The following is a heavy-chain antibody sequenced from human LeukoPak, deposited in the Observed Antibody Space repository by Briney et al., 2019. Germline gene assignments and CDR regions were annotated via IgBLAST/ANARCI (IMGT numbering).Heavy chain of an antibody. CDR1: GFTFSSYW. D-gene: IGHD3-10*01. J-gene: IGHJ4*02. Sequence: PGGSLRLSCAASGFTFSSYWMSWVRQAPGKGLEWVANIKQDGSEKYCVDSVKGRFTISRDNAKNSLYLQMNSLRAEDTAVYYCARSWVWFGELLGYWGQGTLVTVSS. CDR2: IKQDGSEK. CDR3: ARSWVWFGELLGY. V-gene: IGHV3-7*01.